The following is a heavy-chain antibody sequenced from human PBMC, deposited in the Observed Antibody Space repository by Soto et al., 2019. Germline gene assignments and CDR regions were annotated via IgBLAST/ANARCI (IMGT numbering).Heavy chain of an antibody. D-gene: IGHD3-10*01. CDR2: INLSGGST. Sequence: ASVKVSCKASGYTFTNHYMHWVRQAPGQGPEWLGVINLSGGSTTYAQMFQGGVTMTRDTSTGTVYMELGSLRSDDTAVYFCAREWFDYSGMDVWGQGTTVTVSS. CDR3: AREWFDYSGMDV. J-gene: IGHJ6*02. CDR1: GYTFTNHY. V-gene: IGHV1-46*01.